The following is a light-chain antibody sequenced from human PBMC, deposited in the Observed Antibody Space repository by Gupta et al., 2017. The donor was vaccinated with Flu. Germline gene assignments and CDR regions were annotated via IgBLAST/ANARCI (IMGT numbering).Light chain of an antibody. J-gene: IGKJ5*01. V-gene: IGKV1-12*01. Sequence: DIRLTQSPSSVSASVGDRVTITCRASQSISRWLAWYQQKPGKAPKVLIYAASTLQSGVPSRFSGSGSGTDFALSISSLQPEDIATYYCQQASSFPTTFGQGTRLEIK. CDR2: AAS. CDR3: QQASSFPTT. CDR1: QSISRW.